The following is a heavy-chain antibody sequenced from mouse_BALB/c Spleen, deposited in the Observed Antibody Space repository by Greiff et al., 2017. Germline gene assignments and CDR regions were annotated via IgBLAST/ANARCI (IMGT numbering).Heavy chain of an antibody. D-gene: IGHD2-14*01. CDR3: TRGVRRCYFDY. V-gene: IGHV1S22*01. CDR1: GYTFTSYW. J-gene: IGHJ2*01. CDR2: IYPGSGST. Sequence: LQQPGSELVRPGASVKLSCKASGYTFTSYWMHWVKQRHGQGLEWIGNIYPGSGSTNYDEKFKSKGTLTVDTSSSTAYMHLSSLTSEDSAVYYCTRGVRRCYFDYWGQGTTLTVSS.